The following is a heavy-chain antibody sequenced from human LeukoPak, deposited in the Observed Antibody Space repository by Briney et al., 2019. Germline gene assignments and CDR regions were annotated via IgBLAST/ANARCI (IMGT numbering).Heavy chain of an antibody. D-gene: IGHD6-13*01. J-gene: IGHJ4*02. Sequence: SETLSLTCAVSGYSISSGYYWGWIRQPPGKGLEWIGSIYHSGTTYYNPSLKSRVTISVDTSKNQFSLKLRSVTAADTAVYYCARDQAWGAAPGREFDYWGQGTLVIVSS. CDR2: IYHSGTT. CDR1: GYSISSGYY. CDR3: ARDQAWGAAPGREFDY. V-gene: IGHV4-38-2*02.